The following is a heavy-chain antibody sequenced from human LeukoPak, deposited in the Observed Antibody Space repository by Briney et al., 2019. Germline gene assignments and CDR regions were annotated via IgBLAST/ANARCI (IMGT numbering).Heavy chain of an antibody. V-gene: IGHV3-48*04. CDR1: GLTFSSYS. J-gene: IGHJ4*02. Sequence: GGSLRLSCAASGLTFSSYSMNWVRQAPGKGLEWVSYISSSSSTIYYADSVKGRFTISRDNAKNSLYLQMNSLRAEDTAVYYCARDPQWLVRGSFDYWGQGTLVTVSS. D-gene: IGHD6-19*01. CDR3: ARDPQWLVRGSFDY. CDR2: ISSSSSTI.